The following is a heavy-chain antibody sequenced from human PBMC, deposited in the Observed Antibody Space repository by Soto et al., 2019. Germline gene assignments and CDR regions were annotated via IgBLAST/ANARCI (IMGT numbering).Heavy chain of an antibody. J-gene: IGHJ5*02. V-gene: IGHV3-23*01. CDR3: AKTPFNGWFGEFPIDP. CDR2: ISGSGGST. D-gene: IGHD3-10*01. Sequence: GGSLRLSCAASGFTFSSYAMSWVRQAPGKGLEWVSAISGSGGSTYYADSVKGRFTISRDNSKNTLYLQMNSLRAEDTAVYYCAKTPFNGWFGEFPIDPWGQGTLVTVSS. CDR1: GFTFSSYA.